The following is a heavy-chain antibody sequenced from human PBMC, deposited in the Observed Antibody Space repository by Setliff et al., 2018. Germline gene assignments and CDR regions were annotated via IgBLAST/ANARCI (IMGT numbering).Heavy chain of an antibody. V-gene: IGHV3-33*06. D-gene: IGHD6-13*01. CDR1: GFTFSNYG. CDR2: IWYDGSNK. J-gene: IGHJ4*02. Sequence: GGSLRLSCVASGFTFSNYGMHWVRQAPGKGLEWVAVIWYDGSNKYYADSVKGRFTISRDNSKNTLYVQMNSLRAEDTAVYYCAKAPYSSGWYRTPGYYFDYWGQGTLVTVSS. CDR3: AKAPYSSGWYRTPGYYFDY.